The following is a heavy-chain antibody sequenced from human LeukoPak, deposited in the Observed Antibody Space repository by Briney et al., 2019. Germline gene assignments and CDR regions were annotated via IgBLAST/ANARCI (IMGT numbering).Heavy chain of an antibody. V-gene: IGHV4-39*01. Sequence: SETLSLTCTVSGGSISSSSYYWGWIRQPPGKGLEWIGSIYYSGSTYYNPSLKSRVTISVDTSKNQFSLKLSSVTAADTAVYYCARQPRFGRYYYYYMDVWGKGTTVTISS. CDR1: GGSISSSSYY. J-gene: IGHJ6*03. CDR2: IYYSGST. CDR3: ARQPRFGRYYYYYMDV. D-gene: IGHD3-16*01.